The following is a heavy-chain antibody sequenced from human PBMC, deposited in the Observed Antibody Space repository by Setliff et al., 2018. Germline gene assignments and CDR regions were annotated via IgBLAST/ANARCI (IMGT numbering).Heavy chain of an antibody. CDR2: INPNSGDT. D-gene: IGHD6-19*01. CDR1: GYTFTGYY. V-gene: IGHV1-2*02. Sequence: ASVKVSCKASGYTFTGYYLHWVRQAPGQGLEWMGWINPNSGDTNYAQKFQGGVTLTRDTSISTAYMELSRLRSDDTAVYYCARDRVSGWYITHDHWGQGTLVTVSS. CDR3: ARDRVSGWYITHDH. J-gene: IGHJ4*02.